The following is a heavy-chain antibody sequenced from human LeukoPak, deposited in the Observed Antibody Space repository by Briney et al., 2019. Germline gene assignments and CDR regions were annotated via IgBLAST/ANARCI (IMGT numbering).Heavy chain of an antibody. V-gene: IGHV3-33*01. D-gene: IGHD3-22*01. Sequence: GGPLRLSCAASGFTFSIYGMHWVRQAPGKGLEWVAVIWYDGSNKYYVDSVKGRFTISRDNSKNTLYLQMNSLRAEDTAVYYCARATTSSGDAFDIWGQGTMVAVSS. CDR1: GFTFSIYG. CDR2: IWYDGSNK. CDR3: ARATTSSGDAFDI. J-gene: IGHJ3*02.